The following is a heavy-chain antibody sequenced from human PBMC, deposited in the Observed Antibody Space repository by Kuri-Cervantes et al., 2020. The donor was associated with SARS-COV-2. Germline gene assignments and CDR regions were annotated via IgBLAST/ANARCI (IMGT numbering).Heavy chain of an antibody. V-gene: IGHV3-33*01. CDR2: IWYDGSNK. CDR1: GFTFRSYA. D-gene: IGHD4-23*01. J-gene: IGHJ6*02. Sequence: LSLTCAATGFTFRSYAMHWVRQAPGKGLEWVAVIWYDGSNKYHADSVKGRFTISRDNSKNTLYLQMNSLRAEDTAVYYCARSLYGGTSWYYGMDVWGQGTTVTVSS. CDR3: ARSLYGGTSWYYGMDV.